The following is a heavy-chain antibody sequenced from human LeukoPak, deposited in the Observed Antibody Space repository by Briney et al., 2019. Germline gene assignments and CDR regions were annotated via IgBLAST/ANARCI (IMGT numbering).Heavy chain of an antibody. J-gene: IGHJ4*02. V-gene: IGHV3-74*01. Sequence: PGGSLRLSCASSGFTISSYWMHWVRQAPGKGLVWVSRIKSDGSSTNYADSVKGRFTISRDNAKNTLYLQMNSLRAEDTAVYYCARSRGYSYGDFDYWGQGTLVTVSS. CDR1: GFTISSYW. CDR2: IKSDGSST. CDR3: ARSRGYSYGDFDY. D-gene: IGHD5-18*01.